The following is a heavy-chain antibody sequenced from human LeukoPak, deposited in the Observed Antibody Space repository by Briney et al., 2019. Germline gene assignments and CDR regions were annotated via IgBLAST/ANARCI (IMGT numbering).Heavy chain of an antibody. J-gene: IGHJ4*02. CDR2: IYYSGST. CDR3: ARWRGDYGFDY. V-gene: IGHV4-59*01. CDR1: GGSISRYY. D-gene: IGHD4-17*01. Sequence: SETLSLTCTVSGGSISRYYWSWIRQPPGKGLEWIGYIYYSGSTNYNPSLKSRVTISVDTSKNQFSLKLSSVTAADTAVYYCARWRGDYGFDYWGQGTLVTVSS.